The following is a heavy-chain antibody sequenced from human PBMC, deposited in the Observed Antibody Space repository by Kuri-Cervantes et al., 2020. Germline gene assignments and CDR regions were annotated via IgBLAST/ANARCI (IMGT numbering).Heavy chain of an antibody. CDR3: ARTDYYSGDY. D-gene: IGHD3-10*01. Sequence: GSLSLSCAVYGGSFSDYYWTWIRQPPGKGLEWIGEVNHSGSTNYNPSLKSRVTITVDTSKNQFSLKLTSVTAADTAVYYCARTDYYSGDYWGQGTLVTVSS. CDR2: VNHSGST. CDR1: GGSFSDYY. V-gene: IGHV4-34*01. J-gene: IGHJ4*02.